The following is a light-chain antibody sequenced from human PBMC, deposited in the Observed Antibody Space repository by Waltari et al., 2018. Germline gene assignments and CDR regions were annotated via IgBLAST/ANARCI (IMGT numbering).Light chain of an antibody. CDR2: AAS. V-gene: IGKV1-39*01. J-gene: IGKJ1*01. CDR3: QQTYGSVWT. CDR1: QNIGSH. Sequence: DIQMTQSPSSLSASVGGRVTITCRASQNIGSHLNWYLHKRGRAPKLLVYAASYLHTGVSSRISATGSDTDFTLTISGLLPEDFGSYYCQQTYGSVWTFGQGTEVDI.